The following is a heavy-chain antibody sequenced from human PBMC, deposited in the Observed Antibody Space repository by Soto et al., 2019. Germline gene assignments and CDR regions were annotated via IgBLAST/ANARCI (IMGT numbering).Heavy chain of an antibody. J-gene: IGHJ4*02. CDR3: ANGGERGSYGY. Sequence: QVQLVESGGGVVQPGRSLRLSCAASGFTFSSYGMHGVRQAPGTGLEWVAVISYDASNKYYADSVKGRFTISKDNSKNTLYLQMNSLRGEDTAVYYCANGGERGSYGYLGQGTLVNVSS. V-gene: IGHV3-30*18. CDR2: ISYDASNK. CDR1: GFTFSSYG. D-gene: IGHD1-26*01.